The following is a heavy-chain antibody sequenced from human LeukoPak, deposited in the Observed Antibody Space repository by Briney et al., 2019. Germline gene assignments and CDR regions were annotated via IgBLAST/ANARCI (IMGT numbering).Heavy chain of an antibody. CDR2: ISSSSSYI. V-gene: IGHV3-21*01. D-gene: IGHD3-10*01. J-gene: IGHJ6*03. Sequence: GGSLRLSCAASGFTFSSYSMNWVRQAPGKGLEWVSSISSSSSYIYYADSVKGRFTISRDNAKNSLYLQMNSLRAEDAAVYYCARVGVRGVIYYYMDVWGKGTSVTVSS. CDR3: ARVGVRGVIYYYMDV. CDR1: GFTFSSYS.